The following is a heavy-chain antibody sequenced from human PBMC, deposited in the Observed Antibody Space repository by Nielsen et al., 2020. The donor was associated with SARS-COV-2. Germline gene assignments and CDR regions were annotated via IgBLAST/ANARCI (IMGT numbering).Heavy chain of an antibody. Sequence: GESLKISCAASGFTFSSYGMHWVRQAPGKGLEWVAVIWYDGSNKYYADSVKGRFTISRDNSKSTLLLQMSSLRAEDTAVYFCAKDRTAYYYGMDVWGQGTTVTVSS. CDR2: IWYDGSNK. J-gene: IGHJ6*02. CDR1: GFTFSSYG. V-gene: IGHV3-33*06. CDR3: AKDRTAYYYGMDV.